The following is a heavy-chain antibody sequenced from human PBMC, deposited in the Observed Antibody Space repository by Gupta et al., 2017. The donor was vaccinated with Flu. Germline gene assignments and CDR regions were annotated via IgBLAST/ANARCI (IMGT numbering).Heavy chain of an antibody. V-gene: IGHV3-23*01. CDR1: GYTFSSYT. CDR3: VKRSSSARPYYFDY. CDR2: ISDNSVYT. D-gene: IGHD6-6*01. Sequence: EVQLLESGGGSVQPGGSLRLSCAASGYTFSSYTLCWVRLAPGKGLEWVSVISDNSVYTYYADSVTGRFTISRDNSKNTLFLQMNSLRAEDTAVYYCVKRSSSARPYYFDYWGQGTLVTVSS. J-gene: IGHJ4*02.